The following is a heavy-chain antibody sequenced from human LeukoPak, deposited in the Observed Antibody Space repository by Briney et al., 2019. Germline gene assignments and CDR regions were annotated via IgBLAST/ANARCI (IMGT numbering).Heavy chain of an antibody. D-gene: IGHD3-10*01. V-gene: IGHV4-59*01. CDR2: IYHSGST. J-gene: IGHJ4*02. CDR3: AREADGAAYFDY. CDR1: GGSISSYY. Sequence: SETLSLTCTVSGGSISSYYWSWIRQPPGKGLEWIGHIYHSGSTNYNPSLKSRVTISVDTSKNQFSLKLSSVTAADTAVYYCAREADGAAYFDYWGQGTLVTVSS.